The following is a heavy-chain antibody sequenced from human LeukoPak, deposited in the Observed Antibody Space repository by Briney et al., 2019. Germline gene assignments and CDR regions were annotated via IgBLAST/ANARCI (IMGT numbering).Heavy chain of an antibody. Sequence: ASVKVSCKASGYNFIGYYIHWVRQAPGQGLEWMGRISPNSGGTNYAQKFQGRVTMTRDTPISTAYMELSRLRSDDTAVYYCARDWELGDSDYWGRGTLVTVSS. CDR2: ISPNSGGT. CDR1: GYNFIGYY. J-gene: IGHJ4*02. D-gene: IGHD1-7*01. CDR3: ARDWELGDSDY. V-gene: IGHV1-2*06.